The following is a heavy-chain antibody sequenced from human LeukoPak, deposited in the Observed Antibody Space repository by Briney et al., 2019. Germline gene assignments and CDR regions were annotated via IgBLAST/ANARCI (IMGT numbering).Heavy chain of an antibody. J-gene: IGHJ6*02. CDR3: ARDGSGRLATPQYYYGMDV. CDR2: ISAYNGNT. Sequence: GASVTVSFKASGYTFTSYGISWVRQAPGQGLEWMGWISAYNGNTNYAQKLQGRVTMTTDTSTSTAYMELRSLRSDDTAVYYCARDGSGRLATPQYYYGMDVWGQGTTVTVSS. D-gene: IGHD1-26*01. CDR1: GYTFTSYG. V-gene: IGHV1-18*01.